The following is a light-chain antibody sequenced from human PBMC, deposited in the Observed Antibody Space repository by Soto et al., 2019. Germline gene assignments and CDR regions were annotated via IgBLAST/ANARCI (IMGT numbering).Light chain of an antibody. V-gene: IGKV3-15*01. CDR2: DTS. Sequence: EIVLAQSPATLSVSPGQRATLSCRASQSISRNLAWYQQKPGQAPRLLIYDTSTRATGIPARFSGSGPGTEFTLTISSLQSEDFALYYCHQYNNWPPGTFGQGTKVDIK. J-gene: IGKJ2*01. CDR3: HQYNNWPPGT. CDR1: QSISRN.